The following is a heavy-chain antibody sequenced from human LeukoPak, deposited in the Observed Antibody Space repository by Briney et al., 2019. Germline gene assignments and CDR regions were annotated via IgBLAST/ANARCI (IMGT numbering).Heavy chain of an antibody. CDR2: IGGSGGST. D-gene: IGHD3-10*01. CDR3: ARGLGGTGDY. V-gene: IGHV3-23*01. J-gene: IGHJ4*02. Sequence: GGSLRLSCAASGFSFSSYAMSWVRQAPGNGLEWVSGIGGSGGSTYYADSEKGRFTISRDNSKNTLYLQMNSLRAEDTAVYYCARGLGGTGDYWGQGTLVTVSS. CDR1: GFSFSSYA.